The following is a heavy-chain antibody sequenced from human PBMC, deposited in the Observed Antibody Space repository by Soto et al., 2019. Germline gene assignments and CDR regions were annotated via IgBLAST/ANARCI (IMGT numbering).Heavy chain of an antibody. J-gene: IGHJ4*02. Sequence: PGGSLRLSCAASGFTFSSYAMHWVRQAPGKGLEWVAVISYDGSNKYYADSVKGRFTISRDNSKNTLYLQMNSLRAEDTAVYYCAREYSSSLLYYDILTGYPYWGQGTQVTVSS. CDR2: ISYDGSNK. CDR1: GFTFSSYA. CDR3: AREYSSSLLYYDILTGYPY. D-gene: IGHD3-9*01. V-gene: IGHV3-30-3*01.